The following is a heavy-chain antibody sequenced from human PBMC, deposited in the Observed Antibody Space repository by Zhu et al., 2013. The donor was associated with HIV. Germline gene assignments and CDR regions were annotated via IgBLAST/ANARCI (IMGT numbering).Heavy chain of an antibody. CDR3: ARARIGYYGSGVSLGY. CDR2: INPNSGGT. V-gene: IGHV1-2*02. Sequence: QVQLVQSGAEVKKPGASVKVSCKASGYTFTGYYMHWVRQAPGQGLEWMGWINPNSGGTNYAQKFQGRVTMTRDTSISTAYMELSRLRSDDTAVYYCARARIGYYGSGVSLGYWGQGTLVTVSS. J-gene: IGHJ4*02. D-gene: IGHD3-10*01. CDR1: GYTFTGYY.